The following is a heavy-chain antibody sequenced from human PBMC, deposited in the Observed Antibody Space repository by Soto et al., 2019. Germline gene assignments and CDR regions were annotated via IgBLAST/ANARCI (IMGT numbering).Heavy chain of an antibody. D-gene: IGHD3-10*01. CDR2: ISDYNGNT. J-gene: IGHJ4*02. CDR1: GYTFTSYG. V-gene: IGHV1-18*01. CDR3: ASGWFGEFVYYFDY. Sequence: QVQLVQSGAEVKKPGASVKVSCKASGYTFTSYGISWVRQAPGQGLEWMGWISDYNGNTNYAQKLQGRVTMTTDTATSRAYMELRSLRSDDTAVYYCASGWFGEFVYYFDYWGQGTLVTVSS.